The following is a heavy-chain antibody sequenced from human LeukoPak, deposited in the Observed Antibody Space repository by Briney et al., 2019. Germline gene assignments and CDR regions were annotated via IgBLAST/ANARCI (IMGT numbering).Heavy chain of an antibody. Sequence: GGSLRLSCPASSGFTFSDYYMSWIRQGPGQGLEWVSHISSSSSYTRYADSVKGRFTISRDNAKNSLYLQMNSLRVEDTAVYYCAGDIAVAAHFDYWGQGTLVTVSS. V-gene: IGHV3-11*05. CDR3: AGDIAVAAHFDY. J-gene: IGHJ4*02. D-gene: IGHD6-19*01. CDR2: ISSSSSYT. CDR1: GFTFSDYY.